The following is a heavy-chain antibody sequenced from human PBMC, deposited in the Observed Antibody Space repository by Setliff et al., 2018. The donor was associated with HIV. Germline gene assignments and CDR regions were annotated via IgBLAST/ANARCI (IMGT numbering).Heavy chain of an antibody. D-gene: IGHD3-3*01. Sequence: SETLSLTCNVSGGAFNGYYWSWIRQSPGKGLEWIGDINHSGTTNYNPSLKSRLTVFVDTSKNQVSLRLNSVTAADTAVYYCGRYSEVLGDVIDYWGHGAPVTVSS. J-gene: IGHJ4*01. CDR2: INHSGTT. CDR1: GGAFNGYY. V-gene: IGHV4-34*01. CDR3: GRYSEVLGDVIDY.